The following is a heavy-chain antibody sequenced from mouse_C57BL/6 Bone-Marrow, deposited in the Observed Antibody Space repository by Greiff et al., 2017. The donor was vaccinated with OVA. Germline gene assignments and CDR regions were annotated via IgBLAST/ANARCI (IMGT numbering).Heavy chain of an antibody. CDR1: GYTFTSYT. Sequence: QVQLQQSGAELARPGASVKMSCKASGYTFTSYTMHWVKQRPGQGLEWIGYINPSSGYTKYNQKFKDKATLTANKSSSTAYMQLSSLTSEDSAVYYCARQRRLWFAYWGQGTLVTVSA. J-gene: IGHJ3*01. V-gene: IGHV1-4*01. CDR2: INPSSGYT. CDR3: ARQRRLWFAY.